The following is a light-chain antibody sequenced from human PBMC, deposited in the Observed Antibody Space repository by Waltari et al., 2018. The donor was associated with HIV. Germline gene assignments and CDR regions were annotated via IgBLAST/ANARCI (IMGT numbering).Light chain of an antibody. CDR1: QDISNY. CDR3: QQYDNLPYT. CDR2: DAS. Sequence: DIQMTQSPSSLSASVGDRFTITCQASQDISNYLNWYQQKPGKAPKLLIYDASNLETGVPSRFSGSGSGTDFTFTISSLQPEDIATYDCQQYDNLPYTFGQGTKLEIK. J-gene: IGKJ2*01. V-gene: IGKV1-33*01.